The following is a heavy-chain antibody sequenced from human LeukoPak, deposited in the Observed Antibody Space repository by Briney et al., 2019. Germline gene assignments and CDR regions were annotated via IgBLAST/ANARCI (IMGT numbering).Heavy chain of an antibody. CDR1: GGSISSYY. V-gene: IGHV4-59*12. J-gene: IGHJ4*02. CDR3: ARDSVWGGYRYTMY. CDR2: IYYSGST. D-gene: IGHD3-16*02. Sequence: SETLSLTCTVSGGSISSYYWSWIRQPPGKGLEWIGYIYYSGSTNYNPSLKSRVTISVDTSKNQFSLKLSSVTAADRAVYYCARDSVWGGYRYTMYWGQGTLVIVSS.